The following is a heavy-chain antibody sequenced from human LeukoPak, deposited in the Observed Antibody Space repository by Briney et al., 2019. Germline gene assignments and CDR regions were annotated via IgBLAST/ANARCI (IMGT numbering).Heavy chain of an antibody. CDR3: AKGKRRQRADDAFDI. Sequence: PGGSLRLSCAASGFTFSSYAMNWVRQAPGKGLEWVSSISGSGGDTYYADSVTGRFTISRDNSKNTLYLEMDSLRAEDTAVYYCAKGKRRQRADDAFDIWGQGTMVTVSS. CDR2: ISGSGGDT. CDR1: GFTFSSYA. J-gene: IGHJ3*02. V-gene: IGHV3-23*01.